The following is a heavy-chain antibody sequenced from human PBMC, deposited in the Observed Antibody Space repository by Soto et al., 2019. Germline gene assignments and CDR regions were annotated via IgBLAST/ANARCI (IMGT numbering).Heavy chain of an antibody. CDR1: GFTFGSSG. J-gene: IGHJ4*02. CDR2: LSGSGGST. CDR3: AKDSGYDHTE. V-gene: IGHV3-23*01. Sequence: EVQLLESGGGLVQPGGSLRLSCAASGFTFGSSGMSWVRQAPGKGLEWLSGLSGSGGSTYYADSVKGRFTISRDTSKSTMYPQMHSLRVEDTAVYYCAKDSGYDHTEWGQGTLVTVSS. D-gene: IGHD5-12*01.